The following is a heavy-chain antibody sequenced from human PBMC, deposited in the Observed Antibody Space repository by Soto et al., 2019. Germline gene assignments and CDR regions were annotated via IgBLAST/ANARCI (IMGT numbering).Heavy chain of an antibody. CDR3: ATPPVVPASNWFDP. V-gene: IGHV3-21*01. CDR2: ISSSSSYI. J-gene: IGHJ5*02. D-gene: IGHD2-2*01. CDR1: GFTFSSYS. Sequence: VGSLRLSCAASGFTFSSYSMNWVRQAPGKGLEWVSSISSSSSYIYYADSVKGRFTISRDNAKNSLYLQMNSLRAEDTAVYYCATPPVVPASNWFDPWGQGTLVTVSS.